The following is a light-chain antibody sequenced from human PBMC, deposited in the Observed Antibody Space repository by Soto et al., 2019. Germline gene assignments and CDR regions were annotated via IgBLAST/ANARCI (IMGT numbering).Light chain of an antibody. CDR1: SSDVGRYNL. Sequence: QSVLTQPASVSGSPGQSITISCTGTSSDVGRYNLVSWYQHHPGKAPKLIIYDVTQWPSGASNRFSGSKSGNTASLTIFGLQAEDEADYYCCSYAGTTTFYVFGTGTQ. J-gene: IGLJ1*01. CDR3: CSYAGTTTFYV. V-gene: IGLV2-23*02. CDR2: DVT.